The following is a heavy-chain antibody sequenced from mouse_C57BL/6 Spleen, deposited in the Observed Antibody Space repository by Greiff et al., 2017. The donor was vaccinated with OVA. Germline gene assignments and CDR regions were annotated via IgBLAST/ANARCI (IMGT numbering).Heavy chain of an antibody. CDR3: ARGLRGDDY. J-gene: IGHJ2*01. CDR1: GYTFTSYW. D-gene: IGHD3-1*01. V-gene: IGHV1-69*01. Sequence: VQLQQPGAELVKPGASVKMSCKASGYTFTSYWMHWVKQRPGQGLEWIGEIDPSDSYTNYNQKFKGKSTLTVDKSSSTAYMQLSSLTSEDSAVYYCARGLRGDDYWGQGTTLTVSS. CDR2: IDPSDSYT.